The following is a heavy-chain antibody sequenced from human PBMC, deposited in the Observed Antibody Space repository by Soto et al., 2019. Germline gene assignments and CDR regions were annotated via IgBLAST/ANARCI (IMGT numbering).Heavy chain of an antibody. CDR3: ATGRITGTTSYYYGMDV. J-gene: IGHJ6*02. Sequence: ASVKVSCEVSGYTLTELSMHWVRQAPGKGLEWMGGFDPEDGETIYAQKFQGRVTMTEDTSTDTAYMELSSLRSEDTAVYYCATGRITGTTSYYYGMDVWGQGTTVTVSS. CDR2: FDPEDGET. CDR1: GYTLTELS. V-gene: IGHV1-24*01. D-gene: IGHD1-7*01.